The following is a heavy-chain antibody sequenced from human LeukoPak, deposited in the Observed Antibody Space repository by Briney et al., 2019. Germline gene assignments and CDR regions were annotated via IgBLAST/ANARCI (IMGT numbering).Heavy chain of an antibody. Sequence: GGSMRLSCAASGFTFSSYAMHWVRQAPGKGLEWVAVLSYDGTSKYYADSVKGRFTISRDNSKNTLYLQMNSLRAEDTAVYYCAAGEFFDYWGQGTLVTVSS. CDR3: AAGEFFDY. CDR1: GFTFSSYA. CDR2: LSYDGTSK. D-gene: IGHD3-10*01. J-gene: IGHJ4*02. V-gene: IGHV3-30-3*01.